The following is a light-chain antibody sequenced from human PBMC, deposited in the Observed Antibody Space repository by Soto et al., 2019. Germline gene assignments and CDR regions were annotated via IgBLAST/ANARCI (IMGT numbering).Light chain of an antibody. CDR2: EVS. Sequence: QSVLTQPASVSGSPGQSITISCTGTSSDVGGYRYVSWYQQHPGKAPKLMIYEVSNRPSGVSNRLSGSKSGNTASLTISGLQAEDEADYYCSSYTSGSTYVFGTGTKVTVL. J-gene: IGLJ1*01. CDR3: SSYTSGSTYV. CDR1: SSDVGGYRY. V-gene: IGLV2-14*01.